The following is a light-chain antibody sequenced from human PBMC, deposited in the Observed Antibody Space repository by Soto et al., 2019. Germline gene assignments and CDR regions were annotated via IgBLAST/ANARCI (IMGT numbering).Light chain of an antibody. J-gene: IGLJ2*01. V-gene: IGLV2-11*01. CDR2: DVS. CDR3: CSYAGSYTFV. CDR1: SSDVGGYNY. Sequence: QSALTQPRSVSGSPGQSVTISCTGTSSDVGGYNYVSWYQQHPGKAPKLMIYDVSKRPSGVPDRFSGSKSGNTASLTISGLQAEDEADYYCCSYAGSYTFVFGGGTKVTLL.